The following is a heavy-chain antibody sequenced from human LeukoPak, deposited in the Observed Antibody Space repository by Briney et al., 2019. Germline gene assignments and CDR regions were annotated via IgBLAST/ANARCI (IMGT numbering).Heavy chain of an antibody. V-gene: IGHV2-70*01. J-gene: IGHJ6*04. Sequence: SAPALVKPTQTLTLTCTFSGFSLSTSGMCVSWIRQPPGKALEWLALIDWDDDKYYSTSLKTRLTISKDTSKIQVVLTMTNVDPVDTATYYCARISSNSVYYYGMDVWGKGTTVTVSS. CDR2: IDWDDDK. CDR1: GFSLSTSGMC. CDR3: ARISSNSVYYYGMDV. D-gene: IGHD4-11*01.